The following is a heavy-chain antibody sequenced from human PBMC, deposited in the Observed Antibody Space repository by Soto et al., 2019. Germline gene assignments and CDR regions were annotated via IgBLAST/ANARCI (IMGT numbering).Heavy chain of an antibody. CDR1: GYSFTNYG. Sequence: QDQLVQSGAEVKKPGASVTVSCKASGYSFTNYGITWVRQAPGQGLEWMGWISAFNGNTHYAQKLQGIVTMTTAASTRTAYMELRSLRSDDTAVYYCARDRGVAPPVAGNTHYYYYMDVWGKGTTVIVSS. D-gene: IGHD6-19*01. CDR3: ARDRGVAPPVAGNTHYYYYMDV. V-gene: IGHV1-18*01. J-gene: IGHJ6*03. CDR2: ISAFNGNT.